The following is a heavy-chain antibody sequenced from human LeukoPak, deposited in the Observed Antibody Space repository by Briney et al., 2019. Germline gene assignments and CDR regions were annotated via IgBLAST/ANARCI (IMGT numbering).Heavy chain of an antibody. V-gene: IGHV3-48*03. D-gene: IGHD5-12*01. CDR2: ISSSGSTI. CDR3: ARIMVATTREAFDY. CDR1: GFTFSSYE. J-gene: IGHJ4*02. Sequence: GGSLRLSCAASGFTFSSYEMNWVRQTPGKGLEWVSYISSSGSTIYYADSVKGRFTISRDNAKNSLYLQMNSLRAEDTAIYYCARIMVATTREAFDYWGQGTRVTVSS.